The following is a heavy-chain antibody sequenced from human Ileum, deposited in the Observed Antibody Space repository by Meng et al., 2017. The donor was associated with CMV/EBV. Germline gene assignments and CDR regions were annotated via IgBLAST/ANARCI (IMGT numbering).Heavy chain of an antibody. V-gene: IGHV3-72*01. J-gene: IGHJ3*02. CDR3: ASGLRGTLDAECEGGVCRGAFDI. Sequence: GESLKISCAASGFTFSDHYMDWVRQAPGKGLEWVGRSRNKANSYTTEYAASVKGRFTISRDDSKNSVYLQMNSLKTEDTAVYYCASGLRGTLDAECEGGVCRGAFDIWGQGTMVTVSS. CDR1: GFTFSDHY. D-gene: IGHD1-1*01. CDR2: SRNKANSYTT.